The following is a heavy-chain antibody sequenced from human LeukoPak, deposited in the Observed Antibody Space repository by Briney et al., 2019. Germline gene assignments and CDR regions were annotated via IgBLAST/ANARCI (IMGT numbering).Heavy chain of an antibody. V-gene: IGHV4-4*02. CDR3: ARHVFTMVRGVINWFDP. J-gene: IGHJ5*02. CDR2: IHRSGSP. Sequence: SETLSLTCTVSLDSTTSNFWSWVRQPPGKGLEWIGEIHRSGSPNYNPSLQSRVTISIDRSRNQIVLELSSVTAADTAVYYCARHVFTMVRGVINWFDPWGQGTLVTVSS. CDR1: LDSTTSNF. D-gene: IGHD3-10*01.